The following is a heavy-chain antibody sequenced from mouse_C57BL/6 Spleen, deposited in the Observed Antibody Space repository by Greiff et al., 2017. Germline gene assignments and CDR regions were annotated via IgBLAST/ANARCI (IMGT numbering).Heavy chain of an antibody. CDR1: GFTFSDYG. V-gene: IGHV5-17*01. CDR3: AKGFLRFPYAMDY. CDR2: ISSGSSTI. D-gene: IGHD1-1*01. Sequence: EVKLMESGGGLVKPGGSLKLSCAASGFTFSDYGMHWVRQAPEKGLEWVAYISSGSSTIYYADTVKGRFTIARDNAKNTLFLQMTNLRSEDTAKYYCAKGFLRFPYAMDYWGQGTPVTVSA. J-gene: IGHJ4*01.